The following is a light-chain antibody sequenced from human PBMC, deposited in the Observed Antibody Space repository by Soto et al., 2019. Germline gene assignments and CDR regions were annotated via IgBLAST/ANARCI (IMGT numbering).Light chain of an antibody. Sequence: EIVLTQSPATLSLSPGERATLSCRASQSVSGYLAWYQQKPGQAPRLLMYDASNRATGIPARFSGSGSGTDVTLTISSLEPEEFAVYYCQQRSNWPSTFGGGTKVEIK. CDR1: QSVSGY. J-gene: IGKJ4*01. V-gene: IGKV3-11*01. CDR2: DAS. CDR3: QQRSNWPST.